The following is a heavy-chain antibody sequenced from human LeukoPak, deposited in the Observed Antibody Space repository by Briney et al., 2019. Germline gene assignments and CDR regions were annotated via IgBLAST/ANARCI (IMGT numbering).Heavy chain of an antibody. CDR3: ARTAVGHYYYYMDV. J-gene: IGHJ6*03. Sequence: GASVKVSCKASGYTFTSYDISWVRQATGQGLEWMGWMNPNSGNTGYAQKFQGRVTITRNTSISTACMELSSLRSEDTAVYYCARTAVGHYYYYMDVWGKGTTVTVSS. CDR2: MNPNSGNT. CDR1: GYTFTSYD. V-gene: IGHV1-8*03. D-gene: IGHD4-17*01.